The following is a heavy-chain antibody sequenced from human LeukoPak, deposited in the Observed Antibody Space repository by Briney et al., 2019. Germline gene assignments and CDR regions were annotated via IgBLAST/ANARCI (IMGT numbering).Heavy chain of an antibody. CDR2: IRGSGGST. Sequence: PGGSLRLSCAASGFTLSNYALSWVRQAPGKGPEWVSSIRGSGGSTFYADSVKGRFTISRDNSKNTLYLQMNSLRAEDTAVYYCGKARYSGFAGDAFDIWGQGTMVTVSS. J-gene: IGHJ3*02. V-gene: IGHV3-23*01. D-gene: IGHD1-26*01. CDR1: GFTLSNYA. CDR3: GKARYSGFAGDAFDI.